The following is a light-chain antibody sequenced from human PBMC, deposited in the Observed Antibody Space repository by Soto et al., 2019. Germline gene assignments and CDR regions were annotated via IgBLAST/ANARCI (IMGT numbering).Light chain of an antibody. CDR3: QQYNSYPIT. V-gene: IGKV1-16*02. Sequence: DIQMTQSPSSLSASVGDRVTITCRASQDISTHLAWFQHKSGTAPKPLIFAASDLPSGVPSKFSGGGYGTDFTLTIISLQPEDSATYYCQQYNSYPITFGQGTRLDIK. CDR1: QDISTH. CDR2: AAS. J-gene: IGKJ5*01.